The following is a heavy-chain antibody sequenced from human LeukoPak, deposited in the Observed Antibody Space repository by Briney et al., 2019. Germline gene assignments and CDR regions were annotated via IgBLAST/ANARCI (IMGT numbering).Heavy chain of an antibody. V-gene: IGHV4-59*01. D-gene: IGHD1-20*01. Sequence: PSETLSLTCTVSGASMTTYYWSWIRQPPGKGLEWVAYIYSSGSTNYNPSLKSRLTISIDTSKKQFSLKMSSVTAADTALYYCARLPAARLISGAFDIWGQGTMVTVSS. CDR2: IYSSGST. J-gene: IGHJ3*02. CDR3: ARLPAARLISGAFDI. CDR1: GASMTTYY.